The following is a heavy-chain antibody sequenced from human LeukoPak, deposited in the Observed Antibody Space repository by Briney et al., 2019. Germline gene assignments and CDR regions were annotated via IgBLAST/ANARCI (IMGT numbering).Heavy chain of an antibody. CDR3: ARGTPYYYDTGEGAFDI. J-gene: IGHJ3*02. D-gene: IGHD3-22*01. CDR1: GFTFSTYG. V-gene: IGHV3-30*19. Sequence: GGSLTLSCAASGFTFSTYGMHWVRQAPGKGLEWVAVISYDGSNKYYADSVKGRFTISRDNSKNTLYLQMNSLRAEDTAVYYCARGTPYYYDTGEGAFDIWGQGTMVTVSS. CDR2: ISYDGSNK.